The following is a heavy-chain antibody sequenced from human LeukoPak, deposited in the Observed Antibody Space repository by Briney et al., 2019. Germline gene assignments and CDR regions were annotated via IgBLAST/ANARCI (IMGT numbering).Heavy chain of an antibody. CDR2: INHSGST. J-gene: IGHJ4*02. D-gene: IGHD3-10*01. CDR1: GGSFSGYY. Sequence: SSETLSLTCAVYGGSFSGYYWSWIRQPPGKGLEWIGEINHSGSTNYNPSLKSRVTISVDTSKNQFSLKLSSVTAADTAVYYCAITPYYYGSGSYYRHWGQGTLVTVSS. V-gene: IGHV4-34*01. CDR3: AITPYYYGSGSYYRH.